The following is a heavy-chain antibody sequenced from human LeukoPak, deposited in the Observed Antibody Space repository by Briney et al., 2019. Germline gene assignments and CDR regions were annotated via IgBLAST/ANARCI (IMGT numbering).Heavy chain of an antibody. Sequence: AGGSLRLSCAASGFTFSSYSMNWVRQAPGKGLEWVSSISSSSSYIYYADSVKGRFTTSRDNAKNSLYLQMNSLRAEDTAVYYCARMAATIEDYWGQGTLVTVSS. V-gene: IGHV3-21*01. D-gene: IGHD5-24*01. CDR3: ARMAATIEDY. J-gene: IGHJ4*02. CDR1: GFTFSSYS. CDR2: ISSSSSYI.